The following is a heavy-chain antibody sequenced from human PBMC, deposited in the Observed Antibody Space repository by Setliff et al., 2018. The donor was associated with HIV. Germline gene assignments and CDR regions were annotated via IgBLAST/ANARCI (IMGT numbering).Heavy chain of an antibody. D-gene: IGHD2-2*01. V-gene: IGHV1-18*01. J-gene: IGHJ4*02. Sequence: ASVKVSCKASGYTFSNHGISWVRQAPGQGLEWMGWISPYNGNTNYVQKLQGRVTITTDTSTSTAYMELRSLRSDDTALYYCARKPTGSPSDYWGQGTLVTVSS. CDR1: GYTFSNHG. CDR2: ISPYNGNT. CDR3: ARKPTGSPSDY.